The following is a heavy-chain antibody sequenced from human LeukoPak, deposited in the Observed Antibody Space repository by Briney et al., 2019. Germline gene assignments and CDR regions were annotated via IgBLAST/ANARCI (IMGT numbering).Heavy chain of an antibody. D-gene: IGHD4-17*01. Sequence: SETLSLTCTVSGGSISSGGYYWSWIRQHPGKGLEWIGYIYYSGSTYYNPSLKSRVTISVDTSKIQFSLKLSSVTAADTAVYYCARDQAVTTQNWFDPWGQGTLVTVSS. CDR3: ARDQAVTTQNWFDP. V-gene: IGHV4-31*03. CDR1: GGSISSGGYY. J-gene: IGHJ5*02. CDR2: IYYSGST.